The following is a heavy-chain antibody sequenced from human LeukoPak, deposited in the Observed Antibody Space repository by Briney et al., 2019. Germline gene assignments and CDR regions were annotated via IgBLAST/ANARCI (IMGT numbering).Heavy chain of an antibody. CDR3: ARDWNSDWYYDY. CDR1: GFTFSSHG. J-gene: IGHJ4*02. CDR2: LWHDNNR. V-gene: IGHV3-33*08. Sequence: GGSLRLSCAASGFTFSSHGMNWVRQAPGKGLEWVAVLWHDNNRYYGESVKGRFTVFRDSSKNTVELQMDSLRAEDTAVYYCARDWNSDWYYDYWGPGTLVTVSS. D-gene: IGHD2/OR15-2a*01.